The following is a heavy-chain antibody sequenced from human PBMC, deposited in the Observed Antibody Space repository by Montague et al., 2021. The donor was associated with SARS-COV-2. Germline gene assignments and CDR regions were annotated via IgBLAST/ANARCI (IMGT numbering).Heavy chain of an antibody. V-gene: IGHV4-34*01. J-gene: IGHJ6*03. CDR1: GTSFSGYY. D-gene: IGHD3-10*01. CDR2: INHGGST. CDR3: ARLRDGVVPSPILGVGPYYSYYYMDV. Sequence: SETLSLTCAVHGTSFSGYYWNWIRQPPGKGLEWIGEINHGGSTKYSPSLKSRLTISADTSINQFSLKLTSVAAADTAVYYCARLRDGVVPSPILGVGPYYSYYYMDVWGRGTTVSVSS.